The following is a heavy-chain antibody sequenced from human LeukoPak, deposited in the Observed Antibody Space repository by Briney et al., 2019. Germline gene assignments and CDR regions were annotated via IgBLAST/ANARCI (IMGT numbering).Heavy chain of an antibody. CDR1: GGSISSGGYH. CDR2: IYYSGST. J-gene: IGHJ4*02. CDR3: ARGVIEMATMDY. V-gene: IGHV4-31*03. D-gene: IGHD5-24*01. Sequence: PSETLSLTCTVSGGSISSGGYHWRWIRQHPGKGLEWIGYIYYSGSTYYNPSLKSRVTISVDTSKNQFSLKLSSVTAADTAVYYCARGVIEMATMDYWGQGTLVTVST.